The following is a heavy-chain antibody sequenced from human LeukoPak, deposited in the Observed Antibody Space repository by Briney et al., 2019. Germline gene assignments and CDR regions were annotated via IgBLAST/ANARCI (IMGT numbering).Heavy chain of an antibody. CDR3: ARDGCNYYDSSGYCD. J-gene: IGHJ4*02. Sequence: PGGSLRLSCAASGFIFRSYSMNWVRQAPGKGLEWVSIISSSSSYIYHADSVKGRFTISRDNAKNSLYLQMNNLRAEDTAVYYCARDGCNYYDSSGYCDWGQGTLVTVSS. CDR2: ISSSSSYI. D-gene: IGHD3-22*01. V-gene: IGHV3-21*04. CDR1: GFIFRSYS.